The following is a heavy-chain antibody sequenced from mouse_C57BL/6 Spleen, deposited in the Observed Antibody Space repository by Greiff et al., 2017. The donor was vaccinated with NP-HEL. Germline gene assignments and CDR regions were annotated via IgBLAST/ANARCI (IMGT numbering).Heavy chain of an antibody. J-gene: IGHJ4*01. CDR3: ASLYYSNVDYYAMDY. D-gene: IGHD2-5*01. CDR1: GYAFTNYL. CDR2: INPGSGGT. Sequence: VQLQQSGAELVRPGTSVKVSCKASGYAFTNYLIEWVKQRPGQGLEWIGVINPGSGGTNYNEKFKGKATLTADKSSSTAYMQLSSLTSEDSAVYFCASLYYSNVDYYAMDYWGQGTSVTVSS. V-gene: IGHV1-54*01.